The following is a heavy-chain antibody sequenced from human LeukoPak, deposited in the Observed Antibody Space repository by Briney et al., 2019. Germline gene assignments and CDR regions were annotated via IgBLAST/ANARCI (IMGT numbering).Heavy chain of an antibody. CDR1: GYTFTSYA. V-gene: IGHV1-3*01. CDR3: ASTDLVVVAATTEYYFDY. J-gene: IGHJ4*02. CDR2: INAGNGNT. D-gene: IGHD2-15*01. Sequence: GASVKVSCKASGYTFTSYAMHWVRQAPGQRLEWMGWINAGNGNTKYSQKFQGRVTITRDTSASTAYMELSSLRSEDTAVYYCASTDLVVVAATTEYYFDYWGQGTLVTVSS.